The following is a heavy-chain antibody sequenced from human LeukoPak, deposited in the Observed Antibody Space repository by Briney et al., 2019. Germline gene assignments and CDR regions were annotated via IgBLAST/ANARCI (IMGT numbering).Heavy chain of an antibody. CDR2: VYPRDSDT. CDR3: VRQIAVAGRTTSEYWYYIGV. D-gene: IGHD6-19*01. V-gene: IGHV5-51*01. Sequence: GESLKISCQASGYTFDRSWIGWVRQMPGKGFQWLGIVYPRDSDTRYSPSVQGHVTITADTSIDTAYLQWRSLRASDTANYFCVRQIAVAGRTTSEYWYYIGVWGKGTAVTVSS. J-gene: IGHJ6*04. CDR1: GYTFDRSW.